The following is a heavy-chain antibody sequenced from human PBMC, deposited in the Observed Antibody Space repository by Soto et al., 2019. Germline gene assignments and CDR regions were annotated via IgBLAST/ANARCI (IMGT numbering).Heavy chain of an antibody. CDR2: IYPGDSDT. Sequence: PGESLKISCKGSGYSFTSYWIGWVRQMPGKGLEWMGIIYPGDSDTTYSPSFQGQVTISVDKSISTAYLQWSSLKASDTAMYYCARIGYCSSSSRPDYCGMDVWGQGTTVTVSS. J-gene: IGHJ6*02. CDR3: ARIGYCSSSSRPDYCGMDV. CDR1: GYSFTSYW. V-gene: IGHV5-51*01. D-gene: IGHD2-2*03.